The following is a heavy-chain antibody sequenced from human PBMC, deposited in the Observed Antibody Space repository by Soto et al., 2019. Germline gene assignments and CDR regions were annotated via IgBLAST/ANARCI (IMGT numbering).Heavy chain of an antibody. CDR2: IYYSGSS. D-gene: IGHD2-15*01. Sequence: QVQLQESGPGLVKPSQTLSLTCTVSGGSIRSGGYYWSWIRQHPGKGLEWIGYIYYSGSSYYNPSHKSRITLSVDTSENQFALKLNSLTAADTAVYFCARGDCDSYSQAYWGQGILDTVSS. V-gene: IGHV4-31*02. CDR3: ARGDCDSYSQAY. J-gene: IGHJ4*02. CDR1: GGSIRSGGYY.